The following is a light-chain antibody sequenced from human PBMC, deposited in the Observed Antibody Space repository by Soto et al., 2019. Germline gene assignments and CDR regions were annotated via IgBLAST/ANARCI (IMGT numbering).Light chain of an antibody. V-gene: IGKV3-20*01. Sequence: EIVLTQSPGTLSLSPGERATLSYRASQSVSSSYLAWYQQKPGQAPRLLIYGASTMSSGIPERFSGSGSGTDFTLTISRLEPEDFAVYYCQQYGSSRGTFGQGTKLEIK. J-gene: IGKJ2*01. CDR3: QQYGSSRGT. CDR2: GAS. CDR1: QSVSSSY.